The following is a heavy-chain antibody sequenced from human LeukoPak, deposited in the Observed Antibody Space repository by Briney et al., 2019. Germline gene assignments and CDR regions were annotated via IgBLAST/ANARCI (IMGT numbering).Heavy chain of an antibody. CDR3: ARRYTGGCDY. J-gene: IGHJ4*02. CDR1: GFTFSSYA. Sequence: GGSLRLSCAASGFTFSSYAMSWVRQAPGKGLERVSTISASGGSTYCADSVKGRFTITRDNSKNTLYLQMNSLRAEDTAVYYCARRYTGGCDYWGQGTLVTVSS. V-gene: IGHV3-23*01. D-gene: IGHD6-19*01. CDR2: ISASGGST.